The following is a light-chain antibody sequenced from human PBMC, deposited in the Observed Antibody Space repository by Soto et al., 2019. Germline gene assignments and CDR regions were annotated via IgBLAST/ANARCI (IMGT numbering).Light chain of an antibody. Sequence: SYELTQPPSVSVSPGQTARITCSGEKLGDKYACWYQQKPGQSPVLVIYQDSKRPSGIPERFSGSNSGNTDTLTISGTQAMDESDYYCQAWDSSTFYVVVTGTKLTVL. CDR1: KLGDKY. CDR2: QDS. J-gene: IGLJ1*01. V-gene: IGLV3-1*01. CDR3: QAWDSSTFYV.